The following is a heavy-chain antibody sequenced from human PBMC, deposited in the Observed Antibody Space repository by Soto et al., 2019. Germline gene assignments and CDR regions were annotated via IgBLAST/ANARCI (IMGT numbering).Heavy chain of an antibody. CDR3: ARDPGYTFGSLNY. J-gene: IGHJ4*02. Sequence: HVELVQSGADVKKPGASVTISCKASGYTFTDYALHCVRQAPGQRLGWMGWMNAGVGNTLYSQKFQGRINITRDTSSSTDYSVLNSLKSADTAIYYWARDPGYTFGSLNYWGPGTLVTVSS. CDR1: GYTFTDYA. D-gene: IGHD5-18*01. CDR2: MNAGVGNT. V-gene: IGHV1-3*01.